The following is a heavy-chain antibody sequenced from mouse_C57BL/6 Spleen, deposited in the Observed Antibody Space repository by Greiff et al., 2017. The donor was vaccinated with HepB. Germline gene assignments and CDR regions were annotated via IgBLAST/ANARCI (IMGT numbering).Heavy chain of an antibody. V-gene: IGHV1-39*01. CDR1: GYSFTDYN. CDR2: INPNYGTT. D-gene: IGHD2-4*01. CDR3: ARSDYDVRNYAMDY. J-gene: IGHJ4*01. Sequence: EVQLVESGPELVKPGASVKISCKASGYSFTDYNMNWVKQSNGKSLEWIGVINPNYGTTSYNQKFKGKATLTVDQSSSTAYMQLNSLTSEDSAVYYCARSDYDVRNYAMDYWGQGTSVTVSS.